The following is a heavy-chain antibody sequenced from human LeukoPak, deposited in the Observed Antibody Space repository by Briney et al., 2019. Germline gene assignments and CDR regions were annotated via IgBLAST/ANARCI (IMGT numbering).Heavy chain of an antibody. J-gene: IGHJ4*02. V-gene: IGHV1-2*02. CDR2: INPNSGGT. CDR3: ARAQYYYDSSGYSDY. CDR1: GYTFTGYY. Sequence: ASVKVSCKASGYTFTGYYMHWVRQAPGQGLELMGWINPNSGGTNYAQKFQGRVTMTRDTSISTAYMELSRLRSDDTAVYYCARAQYYYDSSGYSDYWGQGTLVTVSS. D-gene: IGHD3-22*01.